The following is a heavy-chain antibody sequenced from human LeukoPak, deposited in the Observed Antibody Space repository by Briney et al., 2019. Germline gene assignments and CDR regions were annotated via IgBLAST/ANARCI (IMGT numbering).Heavy chain of an antibody. V-gene: IGHV3-21*01. J-gene: IGHJ3*02. CDR3: ASPNNYYDSSGYSDAFDI. D-gene: IGHD3-22*01. Sequence: GGSLRLSCAASGFTFSSYSMNWVRQAPGKGLEWVSSISSSSSYIYYADSVKGRFTISRDNAKNSLYLQMNSLRAEDTAVYYCASPNNYYDSSGYSDAFDIWGQGTMVTVSS. CDR1: GFTFSSYS. CDR2: ISSSSSYI.